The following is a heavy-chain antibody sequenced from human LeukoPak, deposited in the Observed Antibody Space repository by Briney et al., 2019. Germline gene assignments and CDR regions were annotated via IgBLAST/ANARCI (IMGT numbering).Heavy chain of an antibody. CDR1: GGSISSYY. CDR3: AGYYDSSGYYYDDWFDP. Sequence: RPSETLSLTCTVSGGSISSYYWSWIRQPAGKGLEWIGRIYTSGSTNYNPSLKSRVTISVDTSKNQFSLKLSSVTAADTAVYYCAGYYDSSGYYYDDWFDPWGQGTLVTVSS. D-gene: IGHD3-22*01. J-gene: IGHJ5*02. CDR2: IYTSGST. V-gene: IGHV4-4*07.